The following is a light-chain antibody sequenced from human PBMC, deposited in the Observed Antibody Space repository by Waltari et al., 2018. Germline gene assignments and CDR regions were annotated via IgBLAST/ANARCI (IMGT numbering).Light chain of an antibody. Sequence: DIQLTQSPSSVSASVGDTVTIACRASQSISNNLAWYQQRAGKAPKLLIFAASTLQGGVPSRFSGSGSGTDFTLTINSLQPEDFATYYCQEANSFPRATFGGGTKVEIK. CDR1: QSISNN. J-gene: IGKJ4*01. CDR2: AAS. V-gene: IGKV1-12*01. CDR3: QEANSFPRAT.